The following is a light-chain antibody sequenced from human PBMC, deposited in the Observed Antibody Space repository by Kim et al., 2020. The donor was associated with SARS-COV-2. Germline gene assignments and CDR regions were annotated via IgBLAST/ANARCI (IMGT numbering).Light chain of an antibody. CDR2: RDS. J-gene: IGLJ1*01. CDR1: NIGRNN. CDR3: QVWDSNTARV. Sequence: VALVQTARSAWGGNNIGRNNVTWYQQKPGQAPVLVIYRDSNRPSGIPERFSASNSGNTATLTISRAQAGDEADYYCQVWDSNTARVFGTGTKVTVL. V-gene: IGLV3-9*01.